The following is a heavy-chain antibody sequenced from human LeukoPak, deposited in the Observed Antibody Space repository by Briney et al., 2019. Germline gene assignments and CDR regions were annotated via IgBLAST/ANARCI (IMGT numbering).Heavy chain of an antibody. CDR3: ARGEVAVQYYFES. CDR1: GFTIINYA. V-gene: IGHV3-23*01. J-gene: IGHJ4*02. Sequence: GGSLRLSCAASGFTIINYAMSWVRQGPGQGLEWVSGLSTSSRYADSVRGRFAVSRDQSTNTLYLQMNRLRAEDTAVYYCARGEVAVQYYFESWGQGTLVTVSS. D-gene: IGHD3-22*01. CDR2: LSTSSR.